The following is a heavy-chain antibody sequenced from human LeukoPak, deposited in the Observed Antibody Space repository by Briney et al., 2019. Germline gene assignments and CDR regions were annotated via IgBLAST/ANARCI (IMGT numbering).Heavy chain of an antibody. CDR2: IKPDGSEK. J-gene: IGHJ4*02. CDR3: ARDRSRSVY. CDR1: GFTFTSYW. D-gene: IGHD3-3*01. Sequence: GGSLRLSCEASGFTFTSYWMSWVRQAPGKGLEWVANIKPDGSEKYYVDSVTGRFTISRDNAKNSLYLQMNSLRAEDTAGYYCARDRSRSVYWGQGTLVTVSS. V-gene: IGHV3-7*01.